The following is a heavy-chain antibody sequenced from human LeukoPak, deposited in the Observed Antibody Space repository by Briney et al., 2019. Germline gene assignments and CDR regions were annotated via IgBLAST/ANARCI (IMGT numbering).Heavy chain of an antibody. V-gene: IGHV4-34*01. CDR1: GGSFSDYY. CDR2: IHPSGST. D-gene: IGHD5-18*01. CDR3: ARVGYSYVINDWSRTGLGAYPTKYYYLMDV. J-gene: IGHJ6*03. Sequence: PSETLSLTCTVYGGSFSDYYWGWIRQPPGKGLEWIGEIHPSGSTNYSPSLKSRVTISLDASKNQFSLKLSSVAAADTAVYFCARVGYSYVINDWSRTGLGAYPTKYYYLMDVWDKGTTVTVSS.